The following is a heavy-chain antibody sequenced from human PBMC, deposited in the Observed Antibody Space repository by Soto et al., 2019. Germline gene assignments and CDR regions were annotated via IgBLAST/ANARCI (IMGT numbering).Heavy chain of an antibody. J-gene: IGHJ6*02. CDR2: IGTAGDT. V-gene: IGHV3-13*01. Sequence: GGSLRLSCVASGFTFSSYDMHWVRQATGKGLEWVSAIGTAGDTYYPGSVKGRFTISRENAKNSLYLQMNSLRAEDTAVYYCARMSEFGFYYYGMDVWGQGTTVTVSS. CDR3: ARMSEFGFYYYGMDV. D-gene: IGHD3-16*01. CDR1: GFTFSSYD.